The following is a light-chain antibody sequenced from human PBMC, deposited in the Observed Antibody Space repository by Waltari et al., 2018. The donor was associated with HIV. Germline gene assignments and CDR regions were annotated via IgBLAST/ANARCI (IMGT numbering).Light chain of an antibody. CDR3: QSYDSITWV. CDR1: SGSIASNY. J-gene: IGLJ3*02. V-gene: IGLV6-57*02. CDR2: EHH. Sequence: NFMLTQPHSVSESPGKTVTISCTGSSGSIASNYVQWYQQRPGSAPTTVIYEHHQRPSGVPVRFSGSVDSSSNSASLTISGLKTEDEADYYCQSYDSITWVFGGGTKLTVL.